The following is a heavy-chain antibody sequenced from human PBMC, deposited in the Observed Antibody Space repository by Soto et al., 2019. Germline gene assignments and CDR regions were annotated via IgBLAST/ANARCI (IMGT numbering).Heavy chain of an antibody. CDR2: IDPSDSYT. V-gene: IGHV5-10-1*01. CDR3: GLGVGSDAFDI. Sequence: PGESLKISCKGSGYSFTSYWISWVRQMPGKGLEWMGRIDPSDSYTNYSPSFQGHVTISADKSISTAYLQWSSLKASDTSMYYCGLGVGSDAFDIWGQGTMVTVSS. J-gene: IGHJ3*02. D-gene: IGHD3-10*01. CDR1: GYSFTSYW.